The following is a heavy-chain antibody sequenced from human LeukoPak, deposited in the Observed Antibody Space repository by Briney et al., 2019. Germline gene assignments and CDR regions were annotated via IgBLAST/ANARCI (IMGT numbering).Heavy chain of an antibody. V-gene: IGHV3-23*01. CDR2: ISGSGGST. J-gene: IGHJ4*02. D-gene: IGHD3-16*01. CDR1: GFTFSSYA. Sequence: GGSLRLSCAASGFTFSSYAMSWVRQAPGKGLEWVSAISGSGGSTYYADSVNGRFTISRDNSKNTLYLQMNSLRAEDTAVYYCAKSVQGFRKIMITFGAPAFDYWGQGTLVTVSS. CDR3: AKSVQGFRKIMITFGAPAFDY.